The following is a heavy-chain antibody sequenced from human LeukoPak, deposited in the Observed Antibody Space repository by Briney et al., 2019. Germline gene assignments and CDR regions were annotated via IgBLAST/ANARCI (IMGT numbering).Heavy chain of an antibody. CDR1: GGSISSYY. CDR3: ARQGYCSGGSCYSDLDY. J-gene: IGHJ4*02. CDR2: IYTSGST. Sequence: SETLSLTCTISGGSISSYYWSWIRQPAGKGLEWIGRIYTSGSTNYNPSLKSRITMSVDTSKNQFSLKLSSVTAADTAVYYCARQGYCSGGSCYSDLDYWGQGTLVTVSS. D-gene: IGHD2-15*01. V-gene: IGHV4-4*07.